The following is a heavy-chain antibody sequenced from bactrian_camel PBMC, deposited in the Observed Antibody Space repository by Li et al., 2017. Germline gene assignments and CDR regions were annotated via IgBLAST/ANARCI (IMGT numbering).Heavy chain of an antibody. J-gene: IGHJ6*01. V-gene: IGHV3S53*01. Sequence: QVQLVESGGGSVETGGSLHLSCKFTGSSYAFNAMGWFRQAPGKEREGVATISTSAGNTGYTHYADSVKGRFTISQDNAKNTSYLQMNSLKPEDTAMYYCAASRLRLCSGGGCCAAVTDFNYWGQGTQVTVS. CDR3: AASRLRLCSGGGCCAAVTDFNY. CDR1: GSSYAFNA. CDR2: ISTSAGNT. D-gene: IGHD2*01.